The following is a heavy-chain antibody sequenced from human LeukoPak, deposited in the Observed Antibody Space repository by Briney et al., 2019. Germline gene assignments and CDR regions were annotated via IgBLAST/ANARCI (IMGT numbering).Heavy chain of an antibody. D-gene: IGHD4-17*01. CDR1: GFTFSSYA. CDR2: ISYDGSNK. CDR3: AKSHGDEYYYYGMDV. Sequence: GGSLRLSCAASGFTFSSYAMHWVRQAPGKGLEWVAVISYDGSNKYYADSVKGRFTISRDNSKNTLYLQMNSLRTEDTAVYYCAKSHGDEYYYYGMDVWGQGTTVTVSS. J-gene: IGHJ6*02. V-gene: IGHV3-30-3*02.